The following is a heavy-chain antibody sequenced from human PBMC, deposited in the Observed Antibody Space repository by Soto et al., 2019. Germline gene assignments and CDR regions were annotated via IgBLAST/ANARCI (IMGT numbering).Heavy chain of an antibody. CDR1: GGSISSGDYY. CDR2: IYYSGST. D-gene: IGHD3-10*01. CDR3: ARAQWFGELVYFDY. J-gene: IGHJ4*02. V-gene: IGHV4-30-4*01. Sequence: SETLSLTCTVSGGSISSGDYYWSWIRQPPGKGLEWIGYIYYSGSTYYNPSLKSRVTISVDTSKNQFSLKLSSVTAADTAVYYCARAQWFGELVYFDYWGQGTLVTVS.